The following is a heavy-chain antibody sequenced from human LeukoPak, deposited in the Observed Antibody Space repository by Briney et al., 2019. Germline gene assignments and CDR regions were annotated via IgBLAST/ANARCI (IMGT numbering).Heavy chain of an antibody. Sequence: PGGSLRLSCAASGFTVSSNYMSWVRQAPGKGLEWVSVIYSGGSTYYADSVKGRFTISRDNSKNTLYLQMNSLRAEDTAVYYCAKGKRITIFGVLRGGSDWFDPWGQGTLVTVSS. V-gene: IGHV3-53*01. CDR3: AKGKRITIFGVLRGGSDWFDP. CDR2: IYSGGST. D-gene: IGHD3-3*01. CDR1: GFTVSSNY. J-gene: IGHJ5*02.